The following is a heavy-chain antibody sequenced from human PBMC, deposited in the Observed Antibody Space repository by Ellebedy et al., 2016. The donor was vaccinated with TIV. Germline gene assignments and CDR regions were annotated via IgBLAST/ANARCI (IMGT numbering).Heavy chain of an antibody. D-gene: IGHD3-10*01. CDR2: IYDSGST. J-gene: IGHJ6*02. V-gene: IGHV4-39*02. Sequence: SETLSLTXTVSGGSISSSSYYWGWNRQPPGKGRQWIGSIYDSGSTYYNPSRKSRVTISQDTSKNQFSLMLSSVTAADTAVYYCARVWFGDLLSPEGDVWGQGTTVTVSS. CDR3: ARVWFGDLLSPEGDV. CDR1: GGSISSSSYY.